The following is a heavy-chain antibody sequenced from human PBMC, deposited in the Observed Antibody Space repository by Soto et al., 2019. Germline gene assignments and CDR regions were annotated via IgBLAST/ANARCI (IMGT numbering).Heavy chain of an antibody. Sequence: SETLSLTCTVSGGSISSYYWSWIRQPPGKGLEWIGYIYYSGSTNYNPSLKSRVTISVDTSKNQFSLKLSSVTAADTAVYYCARGSGDTIFGVVIKATNYYYYYMDVWGKGTTVTVSS. V-gene: IGHV4-59*08. D-gene: IGHD3-3*01. CDR2: IYYSGST. CDR3: ARGSGDTIFGVVIKATNYYYYYMDV. J-gene: IGHJ6*03. CDR1: GGSISSYY.